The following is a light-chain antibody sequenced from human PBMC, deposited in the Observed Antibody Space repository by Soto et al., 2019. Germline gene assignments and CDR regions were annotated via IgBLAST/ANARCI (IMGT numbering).Light chain of an antibody. Sequence: DIQMTQSPSTLSGSVGDRVTITCRASQTISSWLAWYQQKPGKAPKLLIYDASNRATGIPARFSGSGSGTDFTLTISSLEPEDFAVYYCQQRSNWPGTFGQGTKVEIK. CDR2: DAS. CDR1: QTISSW. CDR3: QQRSNWPGT. V-gene: IGKV1-5*01. J-gene: IGKJ1*01.